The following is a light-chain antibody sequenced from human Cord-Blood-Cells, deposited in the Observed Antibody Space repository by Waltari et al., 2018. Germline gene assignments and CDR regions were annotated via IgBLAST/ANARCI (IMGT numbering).Light chain of an antibody. J-gene: IGKJ2*01. Sequence: AIRMTQCPSSLSASTGNRVTITCRASQGISSYLAWYQQKPGKAPKLLIYAASTLQSGVPSRFSGSGSGTDFTLTISCLQSEDFATYYCQQYYSYPMYTFGQGTKLEIK. V-gene: IGKV1-8*01. CDR3: QQYYSYPMYT. CDR2: AAS. CDR1: QGISSY.